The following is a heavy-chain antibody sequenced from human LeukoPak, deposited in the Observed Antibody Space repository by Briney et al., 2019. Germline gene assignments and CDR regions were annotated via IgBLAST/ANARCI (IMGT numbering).Heavy chain of an antibody. CDR3: ARGRELGYCSSTSCRIHYFDY. CDR2: IYYSGST. J-gene: IGHJ4*02. Sequence: PXXTLSLTCTVSGGSISSGGYYWSWIRQHPGKDLEWIGYIYYSGSTYYNQSLKSRVTISVDTSKNQFSLKLSSVTAADTAVYYCARGRELGYCSSTSCRIHYFDYWGQGTLVTVSS. V-gene: IGHV4-31*03. D-gene: IGHD2-2*01. CDR1: GGSISSGGYY.